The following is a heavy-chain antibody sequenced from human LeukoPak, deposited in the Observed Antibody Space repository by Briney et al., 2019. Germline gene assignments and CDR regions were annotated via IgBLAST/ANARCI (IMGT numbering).Heavy chain of an antibody. CDR1: GFTFSSYS. D-gene: IGHD2-15*01. Sequence: GGSLRLSCAASGFTFSSYSMNWVRQAPGKGLEWVSSISSSSSYIYYADSVKGRFTISRDNAKNSLYLKMTSLRAEDTAVYYCARAVVVVAATAYYYYGMDVWGQGTTVTVSS. CDR3: ARAVVVVAATAYYYYGMDV. CDR2: ISSSSSYI. V-gene: IGHV3-21*01. J-gene: IGHJ6*02.